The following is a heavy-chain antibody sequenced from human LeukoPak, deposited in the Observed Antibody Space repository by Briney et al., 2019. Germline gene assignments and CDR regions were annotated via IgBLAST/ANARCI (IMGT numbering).Heavy chain of an antibody. D-gene: IGHD2-2*01. CDR1: GYTFTSYD. CDR3: ARGQLGDIVVVPAAMFGFDP. Sequence: ASVKVSCKASGYTFTSYDINWVRQATGQGLEWMGWMNPNSGNTGYAQKFQGRVTMTRNTSISTAYMELSSLGSEDTAVYYCARGQLGDIVVVPAAMFGFDPWGQGTLVTVSS. CDR2: MNPNSGNT. J-gene: IGHJ5*02. V-gene: IGHV1-8*01.